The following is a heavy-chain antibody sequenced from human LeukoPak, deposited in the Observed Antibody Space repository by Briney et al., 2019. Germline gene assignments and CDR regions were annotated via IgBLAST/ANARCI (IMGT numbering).Heavy chain of an antibody. J-gene: IGHJ4*02. CDR2: IWYDGSNK. Sequence: PGGSLRLSCAASGFTFSSYGMHWVRQAPGKGLEWVAVIWYDGSNKYYADSVKGRFTISRDNSKNTLYLQMNSLRAEDTAVYYCAKIAVAGPGSIDYWCQGTLVTVSS. CDR1: GFTFSSYG. CDR3: AKIAVAGPGSIDY. D-gene: IGHD6-19*01. V-gene: IGHV3-33*06.